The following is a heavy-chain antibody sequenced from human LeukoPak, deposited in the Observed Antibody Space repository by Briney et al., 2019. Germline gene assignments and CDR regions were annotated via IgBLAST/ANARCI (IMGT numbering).Heavy chain of an antibody. D-gene: IGHD3-10*01. Sequence: KPGGPLRLSCAASGFTPSNAWLSGVRHAPGRGGEWVGRIKSKTDGGTTDYAAPVKGRFTISRDDSKNTLYLQMNSLKTEDTAVYYCTTELLWFGNYYYGMDVWGKGTTVTVSS. CDR3: TTELLWFGNYYYGMDV. V-gene: IGHV3-15*01. CDR1: GFTPSNAW. CDR2: IKSKTDGGTT. J-gene: IGHJ6*04.